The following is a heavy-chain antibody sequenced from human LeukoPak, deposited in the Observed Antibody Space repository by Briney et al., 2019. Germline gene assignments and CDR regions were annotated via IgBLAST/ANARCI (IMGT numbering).Heavy chain of an antibody. D-gene: IGHD5-12*01. J-gene: IGHJ6*03. CDR3: AKGGGYEAQYYYYYLDV. CDR1: GFTFSSYG. CDR2: IRYDGSNK. V-gene: IGHV3-30*02. Sequence: PGGSLRLSCAASGFTFSSYGMHWVRQAPGKGLESVAFIRYDGSNKYYADSVKGRFTVSRDNSKNTLYLQMKSLRAEDTAVYYCAKGGGYEAQYYYYYLDVWGKGTTVTISS.